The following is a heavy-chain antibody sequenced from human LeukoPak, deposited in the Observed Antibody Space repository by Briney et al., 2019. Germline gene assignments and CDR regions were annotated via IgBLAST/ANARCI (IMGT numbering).Heavy chain of an antibody. Sequence: SETLSLTCAVYGGSFSGYYWSWIRQPPGKGLEWIGEINHSGSTNYNPSLKGRVTISVDTSKNQFSLKLSSVTAADTAVYYCARGSRFGVVIMRSNWFDPWGQGTLVTVSS. D-gene: IGHD3-3*01. CDR1: GGSFSGYY. V-gene: IGHV4-34*01. CDR2: INHSGST. CDR3: ARGSRFGVVIMRSNWFDP. J-gene: IGHJ5*02.